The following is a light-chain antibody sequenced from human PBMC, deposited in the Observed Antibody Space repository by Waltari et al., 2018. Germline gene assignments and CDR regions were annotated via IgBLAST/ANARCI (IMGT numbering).Light chain of an antibody. CDR1: QSLLYRSNNKNY. J-gene: IGKJ2*01. V-gene: IGKV4-1*01. Sequence: DIVMTQSPDPLAVSLGERATINCKSSQSLLYRSNNKNYLAWYQQKPGQPPKLLVYWASTRESGVPDRFSGSGSGTDFTLTISSLQAEDVAVYYCQQYYTTLYTFGQGTKLEIK. CDR3: QQYYTTLYT. CDR2: WAS.